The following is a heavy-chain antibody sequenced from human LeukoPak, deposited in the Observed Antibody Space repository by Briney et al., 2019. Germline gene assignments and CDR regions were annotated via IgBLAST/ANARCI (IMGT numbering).Heavy chain of an antibody. CDR2: IIPILGIA. CDR3: ARVGMADPLAKSAFDI. CDR1: GGTFSSYA. V-gene: IGHV1-69*04. J-gene: IGHJ3*02. D-gene: IGHD1-20*01. Sequence: SVKVSCKASGGTFSSYAISWLRQAPGQGLEWMGRIIPILGIANYAQKFQGRVTITADKSTSTAYMELSSLRSEDTAVYYCARVGMADPLAKSAFDIWGQGTMVTVSS.